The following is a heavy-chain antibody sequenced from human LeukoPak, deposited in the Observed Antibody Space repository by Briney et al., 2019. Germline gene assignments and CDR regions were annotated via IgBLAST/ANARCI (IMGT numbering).Heavy chain of an antibody. D-gene: IGHD3-22*01. J-gene: IGHJ4*02. Sequence: SVKVSCKASGGTFSSYAISWVRQAPGQGLEWMGGIIPIFGTANYAQKFQGRVTITADESTSTAYMELSSLRSEDTAVYYCARATPLGLSEEDYYDSSGYYYTPSYFDYWGQGTLVTVSS. V-gene: IGHV1-69*13. CDR2: IIPIFGTA. CDR3: ARATPLGLSEEDYYDSSGYYYTPSYFDY. CDR1: GGTFSSYA.